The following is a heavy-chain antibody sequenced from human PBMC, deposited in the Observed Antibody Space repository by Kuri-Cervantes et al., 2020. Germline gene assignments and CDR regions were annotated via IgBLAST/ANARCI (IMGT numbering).Heavy chain of an antibody. CDR3: ARDFGYSGYDFPSYYMDV. CDR1: GFTFSSYG. CDR2: ISSSSSYI. Sequence: GESLKISCAASGFTFSSYGMHWVRQAPGKGLEWVSSISSSSSYIYYADSVKGRFTISRDNSKNTLYLQMNSLRAEDTAVYYCARDFGYSGYDFPSYYMDVWGKGTTVTVSS. J-gene: IGHJ6*03. D-gene: IGHD5-12*01. V-gene: IGHV3-21*01.